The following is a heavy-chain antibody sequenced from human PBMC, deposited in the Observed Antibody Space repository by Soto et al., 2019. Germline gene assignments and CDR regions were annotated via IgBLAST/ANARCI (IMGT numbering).Heavy chain of an antibody. V-gene: IGHV3-9*01. D-gene: IGHD4-17*01. CDR1: GFTFDDYA. J-gene: IGHJ3*02. Sequence: GGSLRLSCAASGFTFDDYAMHWVRQAPGKGLEWVSGISWNSGSIGYADSVKGRFTISRDNAKNSLYLQMNSLRAEDTALYYCAKGIYYGDYGAFDIWGQGTMVTVSS. CDR2: ISWNSGSI. CDR3: AKGIYYGDYGAFDI.